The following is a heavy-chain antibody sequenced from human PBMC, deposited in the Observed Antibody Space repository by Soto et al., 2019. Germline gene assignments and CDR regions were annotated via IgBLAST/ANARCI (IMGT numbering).Heavy chain of an antibody. CDR2: IWYDGSNK. V-gene: IGHV3-33*01. CDR1: GFTFSSYG. CDR3: ARAGSGWYFDY. Sequence: GGSLRLSCAASGFTFSSYGMHWVRQAPGKGLEWVAVIWYDGSNKYYADSVKGRFTISRDNSKNTLYLQMNSLRAEDTAVYYCARAGSGWYFDYWGQGTLVTVSS. J-gene: IGHJ4*02. D-gene: IGHD6-19*01.